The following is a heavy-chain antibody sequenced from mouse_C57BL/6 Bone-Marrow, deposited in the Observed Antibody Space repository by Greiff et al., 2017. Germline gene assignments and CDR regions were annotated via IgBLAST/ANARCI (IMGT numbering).Heavy chain of an antibody. Sequence: VQLQQSGPGLVKPSQSLSLTCSVTGYSITSGYYWNWIRQFPGNKLEWMGYISYDGSNNYNPSLKNRISITRDTSKNQFFLKLNSVTTEDTATYYCARESPITTVVASPSFAYWGQGTLVTVSA. J-gene: IGHJ3*01. D-gene: IGHD1-1*01. CDR2: ISYDGSN. V-gene: IGHV3-6*01. CDR1: GYSITSGYY. CDR3: ARESPITTVVASPSFAY.